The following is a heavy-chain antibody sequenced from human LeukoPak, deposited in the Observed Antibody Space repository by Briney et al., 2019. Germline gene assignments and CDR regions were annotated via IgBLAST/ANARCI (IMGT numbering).Heavy chain of an antibody. J-gene: IGHJ5*02. D-gene: IGHD1-26*01. CDR1: GGSISTYY. CDR3: ARGTLVGAIYNWFDP. V-gene: IGHV4-59*01. Sequence: SETLSLTCTVSGGSISTYYWSWLRQPPGKGLEWIGYIYYSGSTNYNPSLKSRVTISVDTSKNQFSLKLSSVTAADTAVYYCARGTLVGAIYNWFDPWGQGTLVTVSS. CDR2: IYYSGST.